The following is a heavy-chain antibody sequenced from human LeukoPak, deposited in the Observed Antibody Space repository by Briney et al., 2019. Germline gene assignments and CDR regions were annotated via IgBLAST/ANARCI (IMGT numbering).Heavy chain of an antibody. CDR1: GYRFTNYW. D-gene: IGHD3-3*01. CDR2: IYPGDSDT. CDR3: ARHEVGGDSWSGNEYYYCMDV. J-gene: IGHJ6*03. Sequence: GESLKISCQTSGYRFTNYWIGWVRQMPGKGLEWMGIIYPGDSDTIYSPSFQGQVTLSVDESITTAYLQWSSLKASDTAIYHCARHEVGGDSWSGNEYYYCMDVWGKGTAVTVSS. V-gene: IGHV5-51*01.